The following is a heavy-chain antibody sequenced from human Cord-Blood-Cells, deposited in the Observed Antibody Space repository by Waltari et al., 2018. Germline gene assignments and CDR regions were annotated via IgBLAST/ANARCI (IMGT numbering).Heavy chain of an antibody. J-gene: IGHJ3*02. CDR3: AKEIAARRGAFDI. V-gene: IGHV3-23*01. Sequence: EVQLLESGGGLVQPGGSLRLSCAASGFTFSSYAMSWVRQAPGKGLEGVSDISGSGGSTYYADSVKGRFTIARDNSKNTLYLQMNSLRAEDTAVYYCAKEIAARRGAFDIWGQGTMVTVSS. CDR2: ISGSGGST. CDR1: GFTFSSYA. D-gene: IGHD6-6*01.